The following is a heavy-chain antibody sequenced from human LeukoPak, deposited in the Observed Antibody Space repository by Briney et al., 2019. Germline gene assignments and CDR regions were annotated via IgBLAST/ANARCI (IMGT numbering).Heavy chain of an antibody. J-gene: IGHJ4*02. CDR1: RFTYNIYC. Sequence: GGSLTLSCTPSRFTYNIYCMSCLRQSTGEALEWGDNIKQDGSEKFYVLSVKARFTIYRDNTKNSLYLKMNSLRAEDTAVYYCARGQTTMTNWGQGTLVSVSS. CDR3: ARGQTTMTN. D-gene: IGHD4-17*01. CDR2: IKQDGSEK. V-gene: IGHV3-7*03.